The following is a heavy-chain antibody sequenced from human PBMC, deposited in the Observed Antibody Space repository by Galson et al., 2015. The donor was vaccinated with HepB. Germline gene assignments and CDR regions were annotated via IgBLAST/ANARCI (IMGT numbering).Heavy chain of an antibody. Sequence: SLRLSCAASGFTFSSYAMHWVRQAPGKGLEWVAVISYDGSNKYYADSVKGRFTVSRDNSKNTLYLQMNSLRAEDTAVYYCARAAAQACWGQGTLVTVSS. CDR2: ISYDGSNK. CDR3: ARAAAQAC. CDR1: GFTFSSYA. D-gene: IGHD6-13*01. V-gene: IGHV3-30-3*01. J-gene: IGHJ4*02.